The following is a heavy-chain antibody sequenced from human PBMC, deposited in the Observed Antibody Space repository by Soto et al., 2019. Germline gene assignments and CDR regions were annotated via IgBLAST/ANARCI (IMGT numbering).Heavy chain of an antibody. CDR2: IYYSGST. J-gene: IGHJ6*04. Sequence: SENLSLTCTVSGGSISSGSNYWGWIRQPPGKRLEWIGSIYYSGSTYYNPSLKSRVTISVDTSKNHFSLKLSSVTAADTAVYYCARQNSEWGYCCGGSCYRLNYYYVRDVWGKGTTVT. CDR3: ARQNSEWGYCCGGSCYRLNYYYVRDV. V-gene: IGHV4-39*01. D-gene: IGHD2-15*01. CDR1: GGSISSGSNY.